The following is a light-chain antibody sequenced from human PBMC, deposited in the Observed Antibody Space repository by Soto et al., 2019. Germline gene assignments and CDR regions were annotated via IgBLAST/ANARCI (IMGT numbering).Light chain of an antibody. CDR2: EVT. J-gene: IGLJ1*01. CDR1: SSDVGTFDY. Sequence: QSALTQPASVSGSPGQSIAISCTGTSSDVGTFDYVSWYQQYPDKAPKLIIYEVTQRPSGVSNRFSGSKSGNTASLTISGLQAEDEADYYCSSHTSVNTRVFGTGTKVTVL. CDR3: SSHTSVNTRV. V-gene: IGLV2-14*01.